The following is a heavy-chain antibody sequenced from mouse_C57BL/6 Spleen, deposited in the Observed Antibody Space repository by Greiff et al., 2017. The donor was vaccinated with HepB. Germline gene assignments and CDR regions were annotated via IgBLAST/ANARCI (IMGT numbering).Heavy chain of an antibody. D-gene: IGHD1-1*01. J-gene: IGHJ3*01. CDR2: IDPSDSYT. V-gene: IGHV1-69*01. Sequence: QVQLQQPGAELVMPGASVKLSCKASGYTFTSYWMHWVKQRPEQGLEWIGEIDPSDSYTNYNQKFKGKSTLTVDKSSSTAYMQLSSLTSEDAAVYYCARGGSSPWFAYWGQGTLVTVSA. CDR3: ARGGSSPWFAY. CDR1: GYTFTSYW.